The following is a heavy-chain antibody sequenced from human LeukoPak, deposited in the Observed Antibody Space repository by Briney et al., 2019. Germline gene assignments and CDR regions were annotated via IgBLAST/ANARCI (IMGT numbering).Heavy chain of an antibody. Sequence: GGSLRLSCAASGFTFSSSAMHWVRQAPDKGLEWVAVISYDGSNKYYADSVKGRFTISRDNSKNTLYLQMNSLRAEDTAVYYCARVSSIAVAGSDYWGQGTLVTVSS. J-gene: IGHJ4*02. CDR1: GFTFSSSA. D-gene: IGHD6-19*01. CDR3: ARVSSIAVAGSDY. CDR2: ISYDGSNK. V-gene: IGHV3-30-3*01.